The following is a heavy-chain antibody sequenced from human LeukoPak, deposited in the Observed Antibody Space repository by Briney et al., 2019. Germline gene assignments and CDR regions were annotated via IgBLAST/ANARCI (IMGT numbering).Heavy chain of an antibody. CDR3: ARDTLLYADSRDAFDM. V-gene: IGHV3-48*03. Sequence: GGSLRLSCAASGFSFSSYEINWVRQAPGKGLEWVSYIGSSGSTVYYADSVKGRFTISRDNAKKSLYLQMNSLRDEDTAVYYCARDTLLYADSRDAFDMWGQGTMVTVSS. CDR2: IGSSGSTV. CDR1: GFSFSSYE. J-gene: IGHJ3*02. D-gene: IGHD4-17*01.